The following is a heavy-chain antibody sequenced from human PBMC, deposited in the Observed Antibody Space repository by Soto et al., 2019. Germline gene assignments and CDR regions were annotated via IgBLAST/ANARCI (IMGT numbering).Heavy chain of an antibody. J-gene: IGHJ6*02. Sequence: GGSLRLSCAASGFSVDSIYMSWVRQAPGKGLEWVSVIYSDGSTYYGDSVKGRFTISRDDSRNTVYLQMSGLRDDDTAVYYCARDRGYYYGMDVWGQGTTVTVSS. CDR1: GFSVDSIY. V-gene: IGHV3-53*01. CDR3: ARDRGYYYGMDV. CDR2: IYSDGST.